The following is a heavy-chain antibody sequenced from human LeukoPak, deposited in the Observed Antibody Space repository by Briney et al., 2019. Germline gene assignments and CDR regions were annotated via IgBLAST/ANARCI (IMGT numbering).Heavy chain of an antibody. CDR3: VRGDESLQRNDALDI. J-gene: IGHJ3*02. CDR1: GFTFSSYS. Sequence: GGSLRLSCAASGFTFSSYSMNWVRQAPGKGLEWVSSISSSSSYIYYADSVKGRFTISRDNAKNSLYLQMNSLRAEDTAVYYCVRGDESLQRNDALDIWGQGTMVTVSS. V-gene: IGHV3-21*01. D-gene: IGHD4-11*01. CDR2: ISSSSSYI.